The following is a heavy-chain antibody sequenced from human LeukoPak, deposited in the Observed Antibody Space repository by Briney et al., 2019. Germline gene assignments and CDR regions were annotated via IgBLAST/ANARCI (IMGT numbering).Heavy chain of an antibody. CDR3: ARVIAVAGGFDP. V-gene: IGHV1-2*02. J-gene: IGHJ5*02. Sequence: AASVEVSCKASGYTFTGYYMHWVRQAPGQGLEWMGWINPNSGGTNYAQKFQGRVTMTRDTSISTAYMELSRLRSDDTAVYYCARVIAVAGGFDPWGQGTLVTVSS. CDR1: GYTFTGYY. CDR2: INPNSGGT. D-gene: IGHD6-19*01.